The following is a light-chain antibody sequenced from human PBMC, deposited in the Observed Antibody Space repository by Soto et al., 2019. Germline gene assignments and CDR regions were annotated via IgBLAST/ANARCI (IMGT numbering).Light chain of an antibody. CDR3: LQNHNYPRT. J-gene: IGKJ1*01. V-gene: IGKV1-6*01. CDR1: QDISDD. Sequence: AIQMTQSPSSLSASVGDRVTITCRASQDISDDVGWYQQTPGKAPKLLISGASRLQSGVPSRFSGSGSGAAFTLTITSLRPEDSATYYFLQNHNYPRTLGQGTKGDTK. CDR2: GAS.